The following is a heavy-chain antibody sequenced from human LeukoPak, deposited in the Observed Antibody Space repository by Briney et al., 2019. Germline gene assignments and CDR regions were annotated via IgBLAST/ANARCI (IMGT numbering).Heavy chain of an antibody. CDR3: ARGKHIVVDLDGAFDI. Sequence: GGSLRLSCAASGFTFSKHWMSWVRQAPGKGLEWVANIKQDGSEKYYVDSVKGRFTISRDNAKNSLYLQMNSLRAEDTAVYYCARGKHIVVDLDGAFDIWGQGTMVTVSS. J-gene: IGHJ3*02. CDR1: GFTFSKHW. D-gene: IGHD2-21*01. CDR2: IKQDGSEK. V-gene: IGHV3-7*01.